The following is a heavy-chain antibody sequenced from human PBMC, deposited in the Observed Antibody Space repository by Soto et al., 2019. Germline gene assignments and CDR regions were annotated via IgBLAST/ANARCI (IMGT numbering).Heavy chain of an antibody. D-gene: IGHD4-17*01. CDR2: ISYDGSSK. CDR3: AKVSSKTTVYDY. Sequence: GGSLRLSCAASGFTFSSYGMHWVRQAPGKVLEWVAVISYDGSSKYYADSVKGRFTISRDNSKNTLYLQMNSLRAEDTAVYYCAKVSSKTTVYDYWGQGTLVTVSS. V-gene: IGHV3-30*18. CDR1: GFTFSSYG. J-gene: IGHJ4*02.